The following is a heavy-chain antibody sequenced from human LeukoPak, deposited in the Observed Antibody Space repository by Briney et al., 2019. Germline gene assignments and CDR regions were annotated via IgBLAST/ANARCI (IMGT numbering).Heavy chain of an antibody. CDR2: INHSGST. J-gene: IGHJ4*02. CDR1: GGSFSGYY. V-gene: IGHV4-34*01. CDR3: ASSTGTVFDY. D-gene: IGHD7-27*01. Sequence: SETLSLTCAVYGGSFSGYYWSWTRQPPGKGLEWIGEINHSGSTNYNPSLKSRVTISVDTSKHQFSLNLTSVTAADTAVYYCASSTGTVFDYWGQGALVTVSS.